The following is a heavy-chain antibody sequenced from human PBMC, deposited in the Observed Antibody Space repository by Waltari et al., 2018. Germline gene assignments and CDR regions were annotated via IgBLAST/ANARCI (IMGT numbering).Heavy chain of an antibody. CDR2: IYHAGDT. J-gene: IGHJ4*02. CDR1: GYSINSGYY. V-gene: IGHV4-38-2*01. CDR3: SRQVLGYCTSAACRRLES. D-gene: IGHD2-2*03. Sequence: QVQLQESGPGLVKPSETLSLTCDVSGYSINSGYYWGWIRQSPGKGLEWIATIYHAGDTFYNPYLRSRVTISRETSKNQFSLKLNSVTAADTAVYFCSRQVLGYCTSAACRRLESWGQGTLVTVSS.